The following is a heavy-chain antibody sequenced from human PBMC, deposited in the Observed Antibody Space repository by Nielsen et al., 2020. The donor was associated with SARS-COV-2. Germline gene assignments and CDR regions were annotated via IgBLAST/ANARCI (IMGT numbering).Heavy chain of an antibody. CDR3: AREGSRTPLSDV. Sequence: GGSLRLSCAASGFTFSSYAMHWVRQAPGKGLEWVAVISYDGSNKYYADSVKGRFTISRDNSKNTLYLQMNSLRAEDTAVYYCAREGSRTPLSDVWGQGTTVTVSS. D-gene: IGHD2-2*01. CDR2: ISYDGSNK. J-gene: IGHJ6*02. CDR1: GFTFSSYA. V-gene: IGHV3-30*14.